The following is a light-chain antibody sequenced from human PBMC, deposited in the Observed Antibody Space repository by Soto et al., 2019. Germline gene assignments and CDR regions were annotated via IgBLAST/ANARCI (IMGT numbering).Light chain of an antibody. Sequence: DLRMTQSPSTLSASVGDRVTITCRARQSISRWVGGYQKKPGKAPKLLIHKASSLESGVPSRFSGRGYRTEISLTISSMQVYYFATDYSQQYNSYSRTFGQGPKLEIK. CDR1: QSISRW. V-gene: IGKV1-5*03. J-gene: IGKJ2*01. CDR3: QQYNSYSRT. CDR2: KAS.